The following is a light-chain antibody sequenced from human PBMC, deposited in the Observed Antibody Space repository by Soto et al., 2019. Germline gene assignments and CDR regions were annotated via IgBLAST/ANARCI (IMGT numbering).Light chain of an antibody. V-gene: IGLV2-14*01. CDR2: EVN. CDR3: SSYTSSSTGV. J-gene: IGLJ1*01. Sequence: QSVLTQPASVSGSPGQSITISCTGTSSDVGGYNYVSRYQQHPGKAPKLMIYEVNYRPSGVSNRFSGSKSGNTASLTISGLQAEDEADYYCSSYTSSSTGVFGTGTKVTVL. CDR1: SSDVGGYNY.